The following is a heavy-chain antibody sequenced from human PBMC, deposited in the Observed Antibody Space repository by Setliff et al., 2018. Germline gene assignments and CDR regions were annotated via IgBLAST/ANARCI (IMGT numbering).Heavy chain of an antibody. Sequence: GASVKVSCKASGYTFTGYYIHWVRQAPGQGLEYMGWINPNSGGTNYAPKFQGRVTMTRDTSISTVYMEVSRLRSDDTAVYFCARDGDILTTYYIYYYYMDVRGKGTTVTVSS. CDR3: ARDGDILTTYYIYYYYMDV. D-gene: IGHD3-9*01. V-gene: IGHV1-2*02. CDR2: INPNSGGT. J-gene: IGHJ6*03. CDR1: GYTFTGYY.